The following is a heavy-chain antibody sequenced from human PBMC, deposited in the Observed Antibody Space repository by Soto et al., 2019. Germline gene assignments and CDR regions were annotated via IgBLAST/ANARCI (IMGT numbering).Heavy chain of an antibody. Sequence: SETLSLTCTVSGGSISPYYWNWIRQPPGKGLEWIGSVSHSGSTSYNPSLQSRVTISADTSRNHFSLNLTSVTAADTAVYYCARFQWLGSFFIWGPGKMVTVSS. CDR3: ARFQWLGSFFI. V-gene: IGHV4-59*01. CDR2: VSHSGST. D-gene: IGHD3-22*01. CDR1: GGSISPYY. J-gene: IGHJ3*02.